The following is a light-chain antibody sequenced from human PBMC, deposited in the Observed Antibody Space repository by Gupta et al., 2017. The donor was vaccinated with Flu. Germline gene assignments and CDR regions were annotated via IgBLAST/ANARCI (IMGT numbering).Light chain of an antibody. CDR1: QSIRDY. CDR3: QHSYNTDT. Sequence: VGYRVTITCRASQSIRDYLHWYQQKPGKAPKLLIYAASSLQSGVPSRFSGSGSGTDFTLTISSLQPEDFATYYCQHSYNTDTFGQGTKLELK. J-gene: IGKJ2*01. V-gene: IGKV1-39*01. CDR2: AAS.